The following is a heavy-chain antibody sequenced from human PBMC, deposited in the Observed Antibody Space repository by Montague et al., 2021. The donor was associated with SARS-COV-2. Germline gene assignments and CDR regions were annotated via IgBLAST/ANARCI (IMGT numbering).Heavy chain of an antibody. J-gene: IGHJ3*02. Sequence: SETLSLTCTVSGDSISTYYCSWIRQPPGKGLEWIGYIYYNGYTNXNPSLKSRVTISVDTSKNQFSLRLSSVTAADTAVYFCARGGATYYYDTSGYVNAFDTWGQGTMVTVSS. CDR1: GDSISTYY. CDR3: ARGGATYYYDTSGYVNAFDT. D-gene: IGHD3-22*01. V-gene: IGHV4-59*01. CDR2: IYYNGYT.